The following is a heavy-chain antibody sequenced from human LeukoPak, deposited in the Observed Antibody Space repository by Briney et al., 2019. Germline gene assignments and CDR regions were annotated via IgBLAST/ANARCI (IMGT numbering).Heavy chain of an antibody. D-gene: IGHD3-10*01. V-gene: IGHV4-59*01. J-gene: IGHJ6*03. CDR3: ARGYYGSGSYLPPHYYSYYMDV. Sequence: SETLSLTCIVSADSISGYYWSWIRQPPGKGLEWSGYIYYSGSSNYNPSLKSRVTISADTSKNQFSLKLSSVTAADTAVYYCARGYYGSGSYLPPHYYSYYMDVWGKGTTVTISS. CDR1: ADSISGYY. CDR2: IYYSGSS.